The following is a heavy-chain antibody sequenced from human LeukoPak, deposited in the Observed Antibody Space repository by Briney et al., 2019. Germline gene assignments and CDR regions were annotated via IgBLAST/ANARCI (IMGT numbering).Heavy chain of an antibody. V-gene: IGHV3-23*01. CDR1: GFTFSSYP. CDR3: VKGSYYDSSGHYYFDY. Sequence: GGSLRLSCAASGFTFSSYPISWVRQAPGKGREGVSAISGSGDSTYYADSVKGRFTISRDNSKNTLYLQMDSLRAEDTAVNYCVKGSYYDSSGHYYFDYWGQGTLVTVSS. J-gene: IGHJ4*02. CDR2: ISGSGDST. D-gene: IGHD3-22*01.